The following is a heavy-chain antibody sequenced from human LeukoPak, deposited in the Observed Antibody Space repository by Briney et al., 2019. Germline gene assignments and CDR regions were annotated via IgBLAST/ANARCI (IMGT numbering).Heavy chain of an antibody. CDR1: GFTLSDYY. CDR3: ARAMNYDLWSGYYEYYLDY. D-gene: IGHD3-3*01. J-gene: IGHJ4*02. CDR2: ISSSWRTI. V-gene: IGHV3-11*01. Sequence: GGSLSLSCAASGFTLSDYYMSWIPRAPGKGLEWVSYISSSWRTIYYADSLKGPFPNAWDNAKNSLVLQMNSLRAEDTAVYNCARAMNYDLWSGYYEYYLDYWGQGTLVTVSS.